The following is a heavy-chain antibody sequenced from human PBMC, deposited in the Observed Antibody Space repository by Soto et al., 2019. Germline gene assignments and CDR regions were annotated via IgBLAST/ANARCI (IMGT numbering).Heavy chain of an antibody. CDR3: ARDYYDFWSGYSAWGYYYYYGMDV. V-gene: IGHV1-46*01. Sequence: ASVKVSCKASGYTFTSYYMHWVRQAPGQGLEWMGIINPSGGSTSYAQKFQGRVTMTRDTSTSTVYMELGSLRSEDTAVYYCARDYYDFWSGYSAWGYYYYYGMDVWGQGTTVTVSS. J-gene: IGHJ6*02. CDR2: INPSGGST. D-gene: IGHD3-3*01. CDR1: GYTFTSYY.